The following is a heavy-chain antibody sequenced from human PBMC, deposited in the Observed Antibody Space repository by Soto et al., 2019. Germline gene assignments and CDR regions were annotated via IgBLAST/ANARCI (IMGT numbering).Heavy chain of an antibody. CDR2: INGDNGNT. CDR3: ARARGRYCSSSTCLPDV. D-gene: IGHD2-2*01. Sequence: VSVKVSCKASVYTFTTHAMHCVSQDPGQRLEWMGWINGDNGNTKYSQKFQGRVTITRDTSANTGYMELSRLRSEDTAVFYYARARGRYCSSSTCLPDVWGQGTTVTVSS. J-gene: IGHJ6*02. V-gene: IGHV1-3*01. CDR1: VYTFTTHA.